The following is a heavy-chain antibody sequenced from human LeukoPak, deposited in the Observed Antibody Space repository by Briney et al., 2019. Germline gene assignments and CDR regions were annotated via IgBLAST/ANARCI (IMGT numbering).Heavy chain of an antibody. D-gene: IGHD3-10*01. CDR3: ARELSHGSYAFDI. CDR2: ISTYNGNT. CDR1: GYTFTSYG. V-gene: IGHV1-18*01. Sequence: ASVKVSCKASGYTFTSYGISWVRQAPGQGLECMGWISTYNGNTNYAQKLRGRVTMTTDTSTSTAYMELRSLRSDDTAVYYCARELSHGSYAFDIWGQGTMVTVSS. J-gene: IGHJ3*02.